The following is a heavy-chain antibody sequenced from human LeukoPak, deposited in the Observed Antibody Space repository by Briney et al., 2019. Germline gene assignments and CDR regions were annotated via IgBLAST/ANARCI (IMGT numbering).Heavy chain of an antibody. CDR3: AREGIVWFGESPNWFDP. D-gene: IGHD3-10*01. CDR1: GFTFSSYA. V-gene: IGHV3-30-3*01. Sequence: PGGSLRLSCAASGFTFSSYAMHWVRQAPGRGLEWVAVISYDGSNKYYAASVKGRFIISRDNAKNTLYLQMNSLRAEDTAVYYRAREGIVWFGESPNWFDPWGQGTLVTVSS. CDR2: ISYDGSNK. J-gene: IGHJ5*02.